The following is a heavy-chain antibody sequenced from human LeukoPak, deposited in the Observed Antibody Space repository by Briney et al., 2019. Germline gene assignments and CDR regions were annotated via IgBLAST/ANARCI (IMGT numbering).Heavy chain of an antibody. CDR1: GITLSNYG. J-gene: IGHJ4*02. Sequence: GGSLRLSCAVSGITLSNYGMSWVRQAPGKGLEWVAGIGDSGGSTYYADSVKGRFTISRDNPKNTLYLQMNSLRAEDTAVYFCAKRGVVIRVILVGFHKEAYYFDSWGQGALVTVSS. V-gene: IGHV3-23*01. D-gene: IGHD3-22*01. CDR2: IGDSGGST. CDR3: AKRGVVIRVILVGFHKEAYYFDS.